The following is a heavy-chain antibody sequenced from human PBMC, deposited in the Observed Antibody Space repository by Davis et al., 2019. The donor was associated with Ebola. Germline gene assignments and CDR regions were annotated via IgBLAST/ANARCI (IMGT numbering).Heavy chain of an antibody. V-gene: IGHV3-48*03. J-gene: IGHJ5*02. CDR2: ISSSGSTI. CDR1: GFTLSSYE. Sequence: GESLKISCAASGFTLSSYEMNWVRQAPGKGLEWVSYISSSGSTIYYADSVKGRFTISRDNAKNSLYLQMNSLRAEDTAVYYCAREAGSGWANWFDPWGQGTLVTVSS. CDR3: AREAGSGWANWFDP. D-gene: IGHD6-19*01.